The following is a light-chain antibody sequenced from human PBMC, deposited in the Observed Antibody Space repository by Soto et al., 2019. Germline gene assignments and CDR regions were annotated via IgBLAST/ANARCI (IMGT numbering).Light chain of an antibody. CDR3: QQGYSTTPIT. J-gene: IGKJ5*01. CDR1: RSIGNN. CDR2: AAS. Sequence: EIQVNQSPTSLSASVGDRVTITCRASRSIGNNLNWYQQRPGKAPQLLIYAASSLQSGVPSRFSGSTSGTEFTLSISSLQPEDFATYYCQQGYSTTPITFGQGTRVEIK. V-gene: IGKV1-39*01.